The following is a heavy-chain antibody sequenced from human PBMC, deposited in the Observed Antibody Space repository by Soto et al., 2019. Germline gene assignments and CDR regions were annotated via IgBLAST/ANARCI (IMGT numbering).Heavy chain of an antibody. CDR3: ARHAEYSFDL. Sequence: EVQLVESGGSLVQPGGSLRVSCAASGFAFNTYWMTWVRLAPGKGLEVVANIKQDGFEKDYVDSVKGRFTISRDNTKNSLYLQMNSLRAEDTAVYYCARHAEYSFDLWGQGTLVTVSS. CDR2: IKQDGFEK. CDR1: GFAFNTYW. V-gene: IGHV3-7*03. J-gene: IGHJ4*02.